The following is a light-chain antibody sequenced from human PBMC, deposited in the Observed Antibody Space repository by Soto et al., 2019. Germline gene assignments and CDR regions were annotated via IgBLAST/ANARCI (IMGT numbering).Light chain of an antibody. CDR2: KVS. CDR1: QGLVYGDGHTY. CDR3: MHGTHWPPT. J-gene: IGKJ4*01. V-gene: IGKV2-30*01. Sequence: DVVMTQSPLSLPVTLGQAASISCRSSQGLVYGDGHTYMHWFQLRTGQSPRRLIYKVSNRGSGVPDRFSGSASGTNFTLKISRVEAEDVGVYYCMHGTHWPPTFGGGTKVEIK.